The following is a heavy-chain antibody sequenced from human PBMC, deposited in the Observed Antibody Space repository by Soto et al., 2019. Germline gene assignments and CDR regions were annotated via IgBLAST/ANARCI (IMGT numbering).Heavy chain of an antibody. V-gene: IGHV3-30-3*01. CDR1: GFTFSSYA. J-gene: IGHJ5*02. D-gene: IGHD2-2*01. Sequence: GGSLRLSCAASGFTFSSYAMHWVRQAPGKGLEWVAVISYDGSNKYYADSVKGRFTISRDNSKNTLYLQMNSLRAEDTAVYYCARDTPVVPANLGEWFDPWGQGTLVTVSS. CDR3: ARDTPVVPANLGEWFDP. CDR2: ISYDGSNK.